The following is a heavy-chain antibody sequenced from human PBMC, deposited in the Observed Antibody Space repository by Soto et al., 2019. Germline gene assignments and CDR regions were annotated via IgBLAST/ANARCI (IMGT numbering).Heavy chain of an antibody. J-gene: IGHJ4*02. CDR3: ATFYGGDCTTTTCYGDFDY. CDR2: IIPLFGIT. Sequence: QVQLVQSGAEVKKPGSSVKVSCKASGGIFNRYSVSWVRQAPGQGLEWMGRIIPLFGITNYAQKLQGRVMITADKTTNTAYKEVNGLISEDTALYYCATFYGGDCTTTTCYGDFDYWGQGTLVTVTS. D-gene: IGHD2-2*01. CDR1: GGIFNRYS. V-gene: IGHV1-69*02.